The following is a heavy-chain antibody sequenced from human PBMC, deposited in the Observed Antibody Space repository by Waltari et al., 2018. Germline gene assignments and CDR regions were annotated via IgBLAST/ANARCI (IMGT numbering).Heavy chain of an antibody. Sequence: QVQLVQSGAEVKKPGASVKVTCKASGHPFTGYDINWVRQATGQGLEWMGWMNPKSGNAYSTPKFQDRVIMTTDISTSTVYMELNSLRPDDTGVYFCARGAVPGKGANWFDPWGQGTLVIVSS. CDR3: ARGAVPGKGANWFDP. CDR1: GHPFTGYD. J-gene: IGHJ5*02. CDR2: MNPKSGNA. V-gene: IGHV1-8*01. D-gene: IGHD3-16*01.